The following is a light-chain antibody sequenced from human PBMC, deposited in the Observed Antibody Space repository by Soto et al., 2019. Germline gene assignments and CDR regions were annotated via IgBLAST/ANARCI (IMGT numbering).Light chain of an antibody. J-gene: IGKJ1*01. Sequence: EIVLTQSPGTLSLSPGERATLSCRASQSGFSFYLAWFQQKPGQAPRLLIYGASTRATGIPDRFSGSGSATDFTLTISRLEPEDFAVYYCHQYGSSPWTLGQGTKVEIK. CDR1: QSGFSFY. V-gene: IGKV3-20*01. CDR2: GAS. CDR3: HQYGSSPWT.